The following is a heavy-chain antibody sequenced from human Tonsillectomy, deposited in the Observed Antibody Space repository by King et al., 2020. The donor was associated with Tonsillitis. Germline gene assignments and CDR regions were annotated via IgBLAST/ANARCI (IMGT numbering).Heavy chain of an antibody. D-gene: IGHD2-15*01. CDR1: GFTFSSYS. V-gene: IGHV3-21*01. CDR2: ISSSSSYI. CDR3: ARDWSGGSCYPYYYGRDV. J-gene: IGHJ6*02. Sequence: VQLVESGGGLVKPGGSLRLSCAASGFTFSSYSMNWVRQSPGKGLEWVSSISSSSSYIYYADSVKGRFAISREHAKHSLYLQMNSLRAEDTGVYYCARDWSGGSCYPYYYGRDVCGQGTTVTVSS.